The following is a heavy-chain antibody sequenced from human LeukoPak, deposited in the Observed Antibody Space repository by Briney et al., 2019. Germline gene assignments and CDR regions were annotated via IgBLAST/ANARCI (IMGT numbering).Heavy chain of an antibody. D-gene: IGHD3-16*01. J-gene: IGHJ5*02. CDR3: ARVCYDYVWGSTYNWFDP. CDR1: GGSFSGYY. V-gene: IGHV4-34*01. Sequence: SETLSLTCAVYGGSFSGYYWSWIRQPPGKGLEWIGEINHSGSTNYNPSLKSRVTISVDTSKNHFSLKLSSATAADTAVYYCARVCYDYVWGSTYNWFDPWGQGTLVTVSS. CDR2: INHSGST.